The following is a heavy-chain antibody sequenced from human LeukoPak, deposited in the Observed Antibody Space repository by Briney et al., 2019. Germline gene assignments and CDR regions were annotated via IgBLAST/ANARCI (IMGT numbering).Heavy chain of an antibody. CDR1: GGSISSYY. Sequence: SETLSLTCTVSGGSISSYYWSWIRQPPGKALEWIGYIYYSGSTNYNPSLKSRLTISVDTSKSQFSLRLSSVTAADTAVYYCTAASGSYWYFDLWGRGTLVTVSS. J-gene: IGHJ2*01. V-gene: IGHV4-59*08. CDR2: IYYSGST. D-gene: IGHD6-13*01. CDR3: TAASGSYWYFDL.